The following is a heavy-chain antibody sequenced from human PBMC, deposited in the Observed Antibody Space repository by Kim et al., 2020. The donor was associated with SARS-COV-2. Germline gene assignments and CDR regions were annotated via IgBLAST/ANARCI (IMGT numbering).Heavy chain of an antibody. CDR3: ARLSVSFGQLYAFYY. CDR2: INTNTGNA. V-gene: IGHV7-4-1*01. D-gene: IGHD3-10*01. J-gene: IGHJ4*02. Sequence: ASVKVSCKASGYIFTRYALNWVRQAPGQGLEWMGWINTNTGNATYGRGFTGHFVFSLDTSVNTAYLQVGSLRAEDTATYYCARLSVSFGQLYAFYYCVPG. CDR1: GYIFTRYA.